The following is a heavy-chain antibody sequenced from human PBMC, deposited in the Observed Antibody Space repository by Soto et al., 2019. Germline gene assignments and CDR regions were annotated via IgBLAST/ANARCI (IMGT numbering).Heavy chain of an antibody. CDR2: ISSSSRYI. CDR3: ARDPDSIAVAGEVDY. V-gene: IGHV3-21*01. D-gene: IGHD6-19*01. CDR1: GFTFSSYS. Sequence: EVQLVESGGGRVKPGGSLKLSCAASGFTFSSYSMNWVRQAPGEGLGWVSSISSSSRYIYYADSVEGRFTISKDNAKNSLYVQMNSPRAEYTAVYYCARDPDSIAVAGEVDYWGQGTLVTVSS. J-gene: IGHJ4*02.